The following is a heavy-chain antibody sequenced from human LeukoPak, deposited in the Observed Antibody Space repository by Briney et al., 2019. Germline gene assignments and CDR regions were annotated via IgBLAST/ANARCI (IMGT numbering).Heavy chain of an antibody. CDR2: INSDGSST. V-gene: IGHV3-74*01. CDR1: GFTFDDYG. Sequence: GGSLRLSCAASGFTFDDYGMSWVRQAPGKGLVWVSRINSDGSSTSYADSVKGRFTISRDNAKNTLYLQMNSLRAEDTAVYYCARVGRWLQPFDYWGQGTLVTVSS. CDR3: ARVGRWLQPFDY. J-gene: IGHJ4*02. D-gene: IGHD5-24*01.